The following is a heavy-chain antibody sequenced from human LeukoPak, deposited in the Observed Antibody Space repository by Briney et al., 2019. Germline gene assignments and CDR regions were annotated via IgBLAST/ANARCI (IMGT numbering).Heavy chain of an antibody. V-gene: IGHV3-30*02. D-gene: IGHD1-1*01. J-gene: IGHJ4*02. CDR1: GFTFRSSG. CDR2: ILNDGSNK. CDR3: VKRWTGTTIGQQDY. Sequence: GGSLRLSCAASGFTFRSSGMHWVRQAPGKGLEWVAFILNDGSNKKYVDSVKGRFTISRDNSKNTLYLQMNSLRAEDMAVYYCVKRWTGTTIGQQDYWGQGTLVTVSS.